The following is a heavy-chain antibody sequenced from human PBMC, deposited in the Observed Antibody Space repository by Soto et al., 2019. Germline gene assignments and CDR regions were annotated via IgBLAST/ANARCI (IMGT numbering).Heavy chain of an antibody. CDR2: ISGSGGST. Sequence: GGSLRLSCAASGFTFSGYAMSWVRQAPGKGLEWVSAISGSGGSTYYADSVKGRFTISRDNSKNTLYLQMNSLRAEDTAVYYCAKGFERYYYDSSGYYYPDYWGQGTLVTVSS. CDR3: AKGFERYYYDSSGYYYPDY. V-gene: IGHV3-23*01. J-gene: IGHJ4*02. CDR1: GFTFSGYA. D-gene: IGHD3-22*01.